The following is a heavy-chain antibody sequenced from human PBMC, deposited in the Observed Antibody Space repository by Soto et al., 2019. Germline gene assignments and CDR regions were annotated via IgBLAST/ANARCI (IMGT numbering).Heavy chain of an antibody. V-gene: IGHV3-23*01. J-gene: IGHJ4*02. D-gene: IGHD2-15*01. CDR2: ITSSGDTT. CDR1: GYTFSSHA. CDR3: SGGYHRIYSYYFDN. Sequence: EVQLLESGGGLVQAGGSLRLSCVVSGYTFSSHAIGWVRQAPGKGLEWVSAITSSGDTTYYADSVRGRFTISRDNSRSTLFLQMNSLRAEDSARYFCSGGYHRIYSYYFDNWGQGTLVTVSS.